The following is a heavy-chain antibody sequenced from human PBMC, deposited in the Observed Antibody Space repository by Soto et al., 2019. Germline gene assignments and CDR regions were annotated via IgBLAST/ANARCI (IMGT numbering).Heavy chain of an antibody. CDR1: GFTFSTHT. CDR3: ARDRDGYILFDP. CDR2: VSSGSSYT. D-gene: IGHD5-12*01. Sequence: GGSLRLSCAASGFTFSTHTMNWVRQAPGKGLEWVASVSSGSSYTYYADSVTGRFTISRDNAKNSLYLQMDGLRVDDTAVYFCARDRDGYILFDPWGQGTLVTVSS. V-gene: IGHV3-21*01. J-gene: IGHJ5*02.